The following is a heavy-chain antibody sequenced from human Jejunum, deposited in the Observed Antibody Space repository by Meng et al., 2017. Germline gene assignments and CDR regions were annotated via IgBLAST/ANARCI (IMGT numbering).Heavy chain of an antibody. D-gene: IGHD2-15*01. Sequence: GGSLRLSCAASGFTFSNAWMSWVRQAPGKGLEWVGRIKRKTDGGTTDYALPVKGRFTISRDDSKNTLYLQMNSLKTEDTAVYYCTIGNCVRGGCYSVEYWGQGTLVTVSS. J-gene: IGHJ4*02. V-gene: IGHV3-15*01. CDR1: GFTFSNAW. CDR3: TIGNCVRGGCYSVEY. CDR2: IKRKTDGGTT.